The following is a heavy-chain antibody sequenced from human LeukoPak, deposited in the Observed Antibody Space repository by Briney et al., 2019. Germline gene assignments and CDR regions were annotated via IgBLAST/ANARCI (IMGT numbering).Heavy chain of an antibody. CDR2: IYYSGST. Sequence: SETLSLTCTVSGGSISSYYWSWIRQPPGKGLEWIGYIYYSGSTNYNPSLKSRVTISVDTSKNQFSLKLSSVTAADTAVYYCARWFGELFYWFDPWGQGTLVTVSS. D-gene: IGHD3-10*01. CDR3: ARWFGELFYWFDP. V-gene: IGHV4-59*08. CDR1: GGSISSYY. J-gene: IGHJ5*02.